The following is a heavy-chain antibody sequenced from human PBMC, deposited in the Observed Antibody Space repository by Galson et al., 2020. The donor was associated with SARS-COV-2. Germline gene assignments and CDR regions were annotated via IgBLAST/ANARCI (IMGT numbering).Heavy chain of an antibody. CDR1: GGSFSGYY. CDR3: ARVRRDGYNFPDY. J-gene: IGHJ4*02. CDR2: INHSGST. V-gene: IGHV4-34*01. D-gene: IGHD5-12*01. Sequence: SETLSLTCAVYGGSFSGYYWSWIRQPPGKGLEWIWEINHSGSTNYNPSLKSRVTISVDTSKNQFSLKLSSVTAADTAVYYCARVRRDGYNFPDYWGQGTLVTVSS.